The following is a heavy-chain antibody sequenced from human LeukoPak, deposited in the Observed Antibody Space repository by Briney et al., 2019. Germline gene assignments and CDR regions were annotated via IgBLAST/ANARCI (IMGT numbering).Heavy chain of an antibody. CDR2: ISSSSSYI. Sequence: PGGSQRLSCAASGFTFSSYSMNWVRQAPGKGLEWVSSISSSSSYIYYADSVKGRFTISRDNAKNSLYLQMNSLRAEDTAVYYCAELGITMIGGVWGKGTTVTISS. D-gene: IGHD3-10*02. J-gene: IGHJ6*04. V-gene: IGHV3-21*01. CDR3: AELGITMIGGV. CDR1: GFTFSSYS.